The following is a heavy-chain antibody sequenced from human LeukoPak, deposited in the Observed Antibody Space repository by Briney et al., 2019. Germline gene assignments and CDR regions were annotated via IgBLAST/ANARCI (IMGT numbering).Heavy chain of an antibody. CDR1: GYTLTELS. J-gene: IGHJ3*01. D-gene: IGHD3-22*01. CDR3: ATDPPDSSGYYPFPTL. Sequence: ASVKVSCKVSGYTLTELSMHWVRQAPGKGVEWMGGFYPEDGETIYAQKLQDRVTMTEDTSTDTAYMELSSLRSEDTAVYYCATDPPDSSGYYPFPTLWGQGTMVTVSS. CDR2: FYPEDGET. V-gene: IGHV1-24*01.